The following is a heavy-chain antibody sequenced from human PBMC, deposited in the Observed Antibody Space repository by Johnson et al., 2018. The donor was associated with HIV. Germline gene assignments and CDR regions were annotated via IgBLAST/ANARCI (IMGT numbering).Heavy chain of an antibody. J-gene: IGHJ3*01. CDR2: INWNSGTL. D-gene: IGHD4-17*01. Sequence: VQLVESGGGVVQPGRSLRLSCAASGFTFSSYAMHWVRQGPGKGLEWVSGINWNSGTLGYVDSMKGRFTISRDNAKTSLYLQMNSLRAEDTAVYYCARDATPWGGDYVGYAFDLWGQGTNVIVSS. CDR1: GFTFSSYA. V-gene: IGHV3-9*01. CDR3: ARDATPWGGDYVGYAFDL.